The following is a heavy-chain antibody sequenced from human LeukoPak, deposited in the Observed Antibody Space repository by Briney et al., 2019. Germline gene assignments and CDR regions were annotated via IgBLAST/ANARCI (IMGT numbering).Heavy chain of an antibody. CDR2: INPNNGGP. Sequence: ASVKVSCKASGYTFTNYFIHWVRQAPGQGREWMGRINPNNGGPEYGQNFQGRVTMTRDTSISTVYMEVYSLTSDDTAVYYCARDLSSTANWELDFWGQGSLVTVSS. CDR1: GYTFTNYF. D-gene: IGHD7-27*01. CDR3: ARDLSSTANWELDF. J-gene: IGHJ4*02. V-gene: IGHV1-2*06.